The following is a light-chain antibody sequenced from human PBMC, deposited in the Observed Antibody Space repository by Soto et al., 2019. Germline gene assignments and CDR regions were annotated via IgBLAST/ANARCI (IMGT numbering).Light chain of an antibody. CDR1: QSVSSDY. CDR3: QQDGSSPYT. J-gene: IGKJ2*01. CDR2: GAS. Sequence: EIVLTQSPGTLSLSPGERATLSCRASQSVSSDYLAWYQQKPGQAPRLLIYGASSRATGIPDRFSGSGSGTYFTLTSSRLEPEDFAVYYWQQDGSSPYTFGQGTKLEIK. V-gene: IGKV3-20*01.